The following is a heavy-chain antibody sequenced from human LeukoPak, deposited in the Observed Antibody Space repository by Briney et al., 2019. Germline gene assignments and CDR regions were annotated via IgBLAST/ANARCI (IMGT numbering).Heavy chain of an antibody. CDR1: GFTFSSYS. V-gene: IGHV3-21*01. D-gene: IGHD5-12*01. J-gene: IGHJ3*02. CDR3: ARDPIRGDAFDI. CDR2: ISSSSSYI. Sequence: KPGGSLRLSCAASGFTFSSYSMNWVRRAPGKGLEWVSSISSSSSYIYYADSVKGRFTISRDNAKNSLYLQMNSLRAEDTAVYYCARDPIRGDAFDIWGQGTMVTVSS.